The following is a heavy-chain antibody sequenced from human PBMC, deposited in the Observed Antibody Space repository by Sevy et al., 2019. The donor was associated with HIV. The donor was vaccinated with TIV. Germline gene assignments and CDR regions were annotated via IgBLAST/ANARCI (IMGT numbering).Heavy chain of an antibody. V-gene: IGHV1-24*01. J-gene: IGHJ4*02. CDR2: FDPEDGER. CDR1: GYTLTKLS. D-gene: IGHD3-22*01. CDR3: AATREYYYGGSGYFDY. Sequence: ASVKVSCKVSGYTLTKLSMHWVRQAPGKGLEWMGSFDPEDGERIYAQNFQGRVTMSEDTSTDTAYMDLSSLRSDDTAVYYCAATREYYYGGSGYFDYWGQGTLVTVSS.